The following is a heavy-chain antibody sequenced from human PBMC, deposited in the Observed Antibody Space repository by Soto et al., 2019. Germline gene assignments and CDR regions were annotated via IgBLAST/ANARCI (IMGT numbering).Heavy chain of an antibody. CDR3: AKLLGISGWSFDY. CDR1: GFTFNIYA. CDR2: ISNSGST. D-gene: IGHD3-22*01. V-gene: IGHV3-23*01. Sequence: EVQVLESGGGLVQPGGPLRLSCAASGFTFNIYAMSWVRQVPGKGLEWVSTISNSGSTHSADSVKGRFTISRDNSKNTVYLQMNSLRAEDTAVYYCAKLLGISGWSFDYWGQGTLVTVSS. J-gene: IGHJ4*02.